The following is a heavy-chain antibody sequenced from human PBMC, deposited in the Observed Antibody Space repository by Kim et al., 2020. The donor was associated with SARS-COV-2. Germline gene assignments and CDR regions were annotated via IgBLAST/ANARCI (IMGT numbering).Heavy chain of an antibody. D-gene: IGHD3-10*01. J-gene: IGHJ4*02. CDR1: GGSFSGYH. CDR3: ARGFGATAYYFDY. Sequence: SETLSLTCAVFGGSFSGYHWSWIRQPPGKGLEWIGEINRSGGSDYSPSLKSRVTISGDTSKKQFSLKLTSVTAADTAVYYCARGFGATAYYFDYWGQGTL. V-gene: IGHV4-34*01. CDR2: INRSGGS.